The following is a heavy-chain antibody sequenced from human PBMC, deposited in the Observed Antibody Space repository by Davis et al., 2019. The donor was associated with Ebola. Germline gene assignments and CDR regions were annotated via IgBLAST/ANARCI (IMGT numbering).Heavy chain of an antibody. CDR2: VYYSGST. CDR3: AREGAHLSDYYYYGMDV. Sequence: PSQTLSLTCTVSGGSISSYYSSWIRPPPGEGLEWNGYVYYSGSTNYNPSLKSRVTISVATSKNQFSLKLGSVTAADTAAYSCAREGAHLSDYYYYGMDVWGQGTTVTVSS. V-gene: IGHV4-59*01. D-gene: IGHD3-16*01. J-gene: IGHJ6*02. CDR1: GGSISSYY.